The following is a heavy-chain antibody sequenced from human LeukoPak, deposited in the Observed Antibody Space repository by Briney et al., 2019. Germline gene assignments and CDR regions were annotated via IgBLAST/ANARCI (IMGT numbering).Heavy chain of an antibody. CDR1: GYTFTSYD. Sequence: GASVKVSCKASGYTFTSYDINWVRQATGQGLEWMGWMNPNSGNTGYAQKFQGRVTMTRDTSISTAYMELSRLRSDDTAVYYCAREAAAGDLDYWGQGTLVTVSS. V-gene: IGHV1-8*01. J-gene: IGHJ4*02. D-gene: IGHD6-13*01. CDR3: AREAAAGDLDY. CDR2: MNPNSGNT.